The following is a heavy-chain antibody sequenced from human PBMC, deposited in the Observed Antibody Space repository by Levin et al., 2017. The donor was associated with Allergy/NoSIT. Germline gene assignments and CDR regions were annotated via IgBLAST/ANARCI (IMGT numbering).Heavy chain of an antibody. CDR1: GGSISGYF. D-gene: IGHD2-15*01. CDR2: IYAGGIT. CDR3: AREAGGSRQHDF. J-gene: IGHJ4*02. Sequence: SETLSLTCTVSGGSISGYFWSWLRQPAGKGLEWIGRIYAGGITNYNPSLESRLTISLDTSQNQLSLQLTSVTAADTAVYYCAREAGGSRQHDFWGQGTLVTVSS. V-gene: IGHV4-4*07.